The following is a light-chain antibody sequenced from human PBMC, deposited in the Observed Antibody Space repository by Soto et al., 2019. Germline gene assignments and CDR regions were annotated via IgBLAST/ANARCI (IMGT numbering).Light chain of an antibody. CDR2: GAS. V-gene: IGKV3-20*01. J-gene: IGKJ1*01. Sequence: EIVLTQSPGTLSLSPGERAALSCRASQSVSTKFLAWYQQKPGQAPRLLLYGASNRAAGIPDRFSGRGSETDFTLTISRLEPEDFAVYYCQQYARSPHWKFGKGTKV. CDR1: QSVSTKF. CDR3: QQYARSPHWK.